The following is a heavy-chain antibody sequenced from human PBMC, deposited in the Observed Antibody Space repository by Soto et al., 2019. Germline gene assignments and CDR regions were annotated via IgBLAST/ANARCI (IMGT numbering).Heavy chain of an antibody. Sequence: ASVKVSCKASGYTFTSYGISWVRQAPGQGLEWLGWISAYNGNTNYAQKLQGRVTMTTDTSTSTTYMELRSLRSDDTAVYYCARGPLWFGELSFDYWGQGTQVTVSS. CDR3: ARGPLWFGELSFDY. D-gene: IGHD3-10*01. V-gene: IGHV1-18*01. CDR2: ISAYNGNT. CDR1: GYTFTSYG. J-gene: IGHJ4*02.